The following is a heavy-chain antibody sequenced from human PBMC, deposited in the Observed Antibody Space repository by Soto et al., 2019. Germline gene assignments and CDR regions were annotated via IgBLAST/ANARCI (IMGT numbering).Heavy chain of an antibody. CDR1: GFTFSSYS. J-gene: IGHJ4*02. D-gene: IGHD1-26*01. CDR2: ISSSSSYI. V-gene: IGHV3-21*01. Sequence: GGSLRLSCAASGFTFSSYSMNWVRQAPGKGLEWVSSISSSSSYIYYADSVKGRFTISRDNAKNSLYLQMNSLRAEDTAVYYCARADVGATTPFGYYWGQGTLVTVSS. CDR3: ARADVGATTPFGYY.